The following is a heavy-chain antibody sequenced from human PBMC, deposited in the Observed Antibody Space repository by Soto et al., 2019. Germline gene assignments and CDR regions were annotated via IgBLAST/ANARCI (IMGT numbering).Heavy chain of an antibody. J-gene: IGHJ4*02. CDR3: ARDQRGAYDF. Sequence: GASVKVSCKASGYTFTSYYMHWVRQAPGQGLEWMGIINPSGGSTGYAQKFQGRVTMTRDTSTRTFYMELGSLRSEDTAIYYCARDQRGAYDFWGQGSLVTVSS. CDR1: GYTFTSYY. V-gene: IGHV1-46*01. CDR2: INPSGGST. D-gene: IGHD3-3*01.